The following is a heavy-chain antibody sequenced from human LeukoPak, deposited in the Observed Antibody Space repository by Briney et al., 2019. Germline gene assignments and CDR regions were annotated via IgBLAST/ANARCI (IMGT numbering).Heavy chain of an antibody. J-gene: IGHJ4*02. Sequence: PSETLSLTCTVSGGSISSYYWSWIRQPPGKGLEWIAYISYSGNTNYNPSLKSRVTISVDTSKNQFSLKLSSVTAADTAVYYCARQGGYIAPLALWGQGTLVTVSS. CDR1: GGSISSYY. V-gene: IGHV4-59*08. D-gene: IGHD6-13*01. CDR3: ARQGGYIAPLAL. CDR2: ISYSGNT.